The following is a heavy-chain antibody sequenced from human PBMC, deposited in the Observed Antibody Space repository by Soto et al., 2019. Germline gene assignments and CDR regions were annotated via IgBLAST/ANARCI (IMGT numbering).Heavy chain of an antibody. CDR2: INGGGGDT. CDR1: GFTFGSFA. J-gene: IGHJ5*01. Sequence: PGGSLRLSCRASGFTFGSFAMSWVRQVPGKGLEWVSLINGGGGDTYYADSVKGRFTISRHNSRNTLYLQMNSLRAEDTAVYYCTKLRGYNYGVASWGQGALVTVSS. CDR3: TKLRGYNYGVAS. D-gene: IGHD5-18*01. V-gene: IGHV3-23*01.